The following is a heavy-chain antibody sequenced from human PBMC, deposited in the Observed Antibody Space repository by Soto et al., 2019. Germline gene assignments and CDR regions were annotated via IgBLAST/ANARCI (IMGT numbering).Heavy chain of an antibody. Sequence: PGESLKISCKGSGYSFTSYWIGWVRQAPGQRLEWMGWINAGNGNTKYSQKFQGRVTITRDTSASTAYMELSSLRSEDTAVYYCARVPRPQRSAVETLNWFDPWGQGTLVTVSS. CDR3: ARVPRPQRSAVETLNWFDP. D-gene: IGHD6-19*01. CDR2: INAGNGNT. CDR1: GYSFTSYW. V-gene: IGHV1-3*01. J-gene: IGHJ5*02.